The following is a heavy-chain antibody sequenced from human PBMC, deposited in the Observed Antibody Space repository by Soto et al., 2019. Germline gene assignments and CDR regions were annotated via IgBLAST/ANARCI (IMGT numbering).Heavy chain of an antibody. Sequence: PGGSLRLSCTASGFIFGDYAMSRVRQAPGKGLEWVGFIRSKAYGGTTEYAASVKGRFTISRDDSKSIAYLQMNGLKTEDTAVYYCTRGAQNLAYFDYWGQGTLVTVSS. V-gene: IGHV3-49*04. CDR3: TRGAQNLAYFDY. CDR1: GFIFGDYA. J-gene: IGHJ4*02. CDR2: IRSKAYGGTT.